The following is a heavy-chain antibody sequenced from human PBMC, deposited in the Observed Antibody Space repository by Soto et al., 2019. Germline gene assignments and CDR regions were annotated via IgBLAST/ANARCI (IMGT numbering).Heavy chain of an antibody. CDR2: IIPIFGTA. Sequence: SVNGSCKASGSTFSSYAISWVRQAPGQGLEWMGGIIPIFGTANYAQKFQGRVTITADESTSTAYMELSSLRSEDTAVYYCANYDSSGSTDTPFDHWGQGTLVTVSS. J-gene: IGHJ5*02. D-gene: IGHD3-22*01. V-gene: IGHV1-69*13. CDR3: ANYDSSGSTDTPFDH. CDR1: GSTFSSYA.